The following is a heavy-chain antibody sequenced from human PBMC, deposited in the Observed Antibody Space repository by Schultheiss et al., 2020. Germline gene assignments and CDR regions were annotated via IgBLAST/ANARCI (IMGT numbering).Heavy chain of an antibody. V-gene: IGHV4-61*05. CDR1: GGSISSSSYY. Sequence: SETLSLTCTVSGGSISSSSYYWGWIRQPPGKGLEWIGYIYSGNTNYNPSLKSRVIISVDTSKNQFSLKLSSVTAADTAVYYCARLRIAVAVYYFDYWGQGTLVTVSS. D-gene: IGHD6-19*01. CDR3: ARLRIAVAVYYFDY. CDR2: IYSGNT. J-gene: IGHJ4*02.